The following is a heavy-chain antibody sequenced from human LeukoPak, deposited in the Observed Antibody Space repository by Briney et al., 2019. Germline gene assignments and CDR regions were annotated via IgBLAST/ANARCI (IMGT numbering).Heavy chain of an antibody. D-gene: IGHD1-26*01. CDR1: GFTFSSYS. Sequence: PGGSLRLSCAASGFTFSSYSMNWVRQAPGKGLEWVSGINWNGGSTGYADSVKGRFTISRDNAKNSLYLQMNSLRAEDTALYYCASGGIYYGAAFGFWGQGTLVTVSS. CDR3: ASGGIYYGAAFGF. CDR2: INWNGGST. V-gene: IGHV3-20*04. J-gene: IGHJ4*02.